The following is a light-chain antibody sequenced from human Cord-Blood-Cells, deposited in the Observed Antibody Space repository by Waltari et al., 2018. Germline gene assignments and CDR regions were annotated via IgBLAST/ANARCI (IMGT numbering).Light chain of an antibody. Sequence: EIVMTKTPATLSVSPGERATLSCRASQSVSSNLAWYQQKPGQAPRLLIYGASTRATGIPARFSGSGSGREFTLTSSSLQSEDFAVDYCQQYNNWPFTFGPVTKVDIK. CDR1: QSVSSN. J-gene: IGKJ3*01. CDR3: QQYNNWPFT. V-gene: IGKV3-15*01. CDR2: GAS.